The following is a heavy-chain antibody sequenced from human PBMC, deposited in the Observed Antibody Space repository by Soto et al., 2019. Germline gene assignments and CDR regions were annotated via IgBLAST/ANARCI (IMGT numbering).Heavy chain of an antibody. D-gene: IGHD5-12*01. V-gene: IGHV3-9*01. J-gene: IGHJ4*02. Sequence: EVQLVESGGGLVQPGRSLRLSCAASGFTFDDYAMHWVRQAPGKGLEWVSGISWNSVSIGYEDSVKGRFTISRDNAKNSLDLQMNSLRAEDTALYYCEKDKSEYSGYDLSGFAYWGQGTLVTVSS. CDR1: GFTFDDYA. CDR2: ISWNSVSI. CDR3: EKDKSEYSGYDLSGFAY.